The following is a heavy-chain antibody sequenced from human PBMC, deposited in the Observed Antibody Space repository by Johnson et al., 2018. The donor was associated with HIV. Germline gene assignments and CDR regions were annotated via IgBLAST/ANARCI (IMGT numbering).Heavy chain of an antibody. CDR2: ISSSGGTI. Sequence: QVQLVESGGGVVKPGGSLRLSCAASGFTFSDSYMTWIRQAPGKGLEWVSYISSSGGTIYYADSVRGRFTISRDNSKNTLYLQMNSLRAEDTAVYYCARGAALPAAFDIWGQGTMVTVSS. V-gene: IGHV3-11*01. D-gene: IGHD2-15*01. CDR3: ARGAALPAAFDI. CDR1: GFTFSDSY. J-gene: IGHJ3*02.